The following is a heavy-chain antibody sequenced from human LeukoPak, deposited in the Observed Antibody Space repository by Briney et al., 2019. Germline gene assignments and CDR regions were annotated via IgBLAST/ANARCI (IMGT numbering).Heavy chain of an antibody. CDR3: ARHRLNSLENWFDP. Sequence: PSETLSLTCTVSGGSISSSSYYWGWIRQPPGKGLEWIGSIYYSGNTYYKSSLQSRVTISVDTSKNQFSLNLNSVTATDTAVYYCARHRLNSLENWFDPWGQGTLVTVSS. D-gene: IGHD2/OR15-2a*01. CDR2: IYYSGNT. J-gene: IGHJ5*02. V-gene: IGHV4-39*01. CDR1: GGSISSSSYY.